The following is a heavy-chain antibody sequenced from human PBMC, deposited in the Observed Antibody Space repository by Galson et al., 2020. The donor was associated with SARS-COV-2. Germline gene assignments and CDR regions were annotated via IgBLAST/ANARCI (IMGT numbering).Heavy chain of an antibody. CDR1: GFTFSSYW. J-gene: IGHJ6*03. D-gene: IGHD3-22*01. Sequence: GGSLRLSCAASGFTFSSYWMSWVRQAPGKGLEWVANIKQDGSEKYYVDSVKGRFTISRDNAKNSLYLQMNSLRAEDTAVYYCARAKARITMIVVVPNYYYYMDVWGKGTTVTVSS. V-gene: IGHV3-7*01. CDR2: IKQDGSEK. CDR3: ARAKARITMIVVVPNYYYYMDV.